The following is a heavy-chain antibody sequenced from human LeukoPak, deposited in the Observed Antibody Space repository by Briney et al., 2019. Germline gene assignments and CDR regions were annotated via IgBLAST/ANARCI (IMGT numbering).Heavy chain of an antibody. CDR1: GFTFNSYA. V-gene: IGHV3-23*01. Sequence: GGSLRLSCAASGFTFNSYAMSWVRQAPGKGLEWVSAISGSGGSTYYADSVKGRFTISRDNSKNTLYLQMNSLRAEDTAVYYCATPEASRNEIPPNFDYWGQGTLVTVSS. J-gene: IGHJ4*02. D-gene: IGHD6-25*01. CDR2: ISGSGGST. CDR3: ATPEASRNEIPPNFDY.